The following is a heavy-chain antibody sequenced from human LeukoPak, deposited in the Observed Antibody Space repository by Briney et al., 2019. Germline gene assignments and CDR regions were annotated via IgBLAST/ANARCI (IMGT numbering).Heavy chain of an antibody. CDR1: GGSFSGDY. V-gene: IGHV4-34*01. J-gene: IGHJ4*02. D-gene: IGHD2-2*01. Sequence: SETLSLTCAVYGGSFSGDYWSWIRQPPGKGLEWIGEINHSGSTNYNPSPKSRVTISVDTSKNQFSLKLSSVTAADTAVYYCARQRYCSSTSCYSRIDYWGQGTLVTVSS. CDR2: INHSGST. CDR3: ARQRYCSSTSCYSRIDY.